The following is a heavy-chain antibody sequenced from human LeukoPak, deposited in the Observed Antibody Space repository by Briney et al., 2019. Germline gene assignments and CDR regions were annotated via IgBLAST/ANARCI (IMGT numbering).Heavy chain of an antibody. CDR2: IYSGGTT. V-gene: IGHV3-53*01. CDR1: GFIVSSNY. D-gene: IGHD6-19*01. J-gene: IGHJ4*02. CDR3: ARYHSGWYYSDY. Sequence: GGSLRLSCAASGFIVSSNYMSWVRQAPGKGLEWVSVIYSGGTTYYADSVKGRFTISRDNSKNTLYLQMNSLRAEDTAVYYCARYHSGWYYSDYWGQGTLVTLSS.